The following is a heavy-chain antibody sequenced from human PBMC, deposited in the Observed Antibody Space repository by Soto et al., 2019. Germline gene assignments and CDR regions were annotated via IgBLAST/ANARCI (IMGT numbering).Heavy chain of an antibody. CDR3: ARAYCGSSSCSRGYFDY. CDR1: GFTFSSHA. J-gene: IGHJ4*02. V-gene: IGHV3-23*01. CDR2: ISNTGVT. D-gene: IGHD2-2*01. Sequence: GGSLRLSCAASGFTFSSHAMAWVRQPPGQGLQWVSGISNTGVTYYADPVKGRFTISRGNPENTLYLQMNSLGAVDTAVYYCARAYCGSSSCSRGYFDYWGQGTLVTVSS.